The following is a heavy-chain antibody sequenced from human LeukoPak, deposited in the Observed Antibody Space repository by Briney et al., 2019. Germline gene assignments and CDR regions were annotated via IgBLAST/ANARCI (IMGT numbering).Heavy chain of an antibody. Sequence: ASVKVSCKASGGTFSSYAISWVRQAPGQGLEWMGGIIPIFGTANYAQKFQGRVTITTDESTSTAYMELSSLRPEDTAVYYCARVGGSSAAFWFDPWGQGTLVTVSS. V-gene: IGHV1-69*05. J-gene: IGHJ5*02. D-gene: IGHD6-6*01. CDR1: GGTFSSYA. CDR3: ARVGGSSAAFWFDP. CDR2: IIPIFGTA.